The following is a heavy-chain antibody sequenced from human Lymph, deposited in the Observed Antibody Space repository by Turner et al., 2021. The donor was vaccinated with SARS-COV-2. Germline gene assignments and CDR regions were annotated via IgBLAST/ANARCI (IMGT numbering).Heavy chain of an antibody. V-gene: IGHV3-23*01. J-gene: IGHJ4*02. CDR3: AKEGDTAIVNFDY. Sequence: EVQLLESGGGLVQPGGSLRLSCAASGFTFSSYAMSWVRQAPGKGLEWVSASSGSCASTYYADSVKGRFTISRDNSKNTLYLQMNSLRAEDTAVYYCAKEGDTAIVNFDYWGQGTLVTVSS. CDR2: SSGSCAST. D-gene: IGHD5-18*01. CDR1: GFTFSSYA.